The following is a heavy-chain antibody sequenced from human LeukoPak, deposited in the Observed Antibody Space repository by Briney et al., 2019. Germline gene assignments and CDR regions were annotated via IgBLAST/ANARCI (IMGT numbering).Heavy chain of an antibody. CDR3: ATPRDYDSSHFDY. CDR2: IYSGGST. D-gene: IGHD3-22*01. J-gene: IGHJ4*02. CDR1: GFTVSSNY. V-gene: IGHV3-66*01. Sequence: GGSLRLSCAASGFTVSSNYMSWVRQAPGKGLEWVSVIYSGGSTYYADSVKGRFTISRDNSKNTLYLQMNSLRAEDTAVYYCATPRDYDSSHFDYWGQGTLVTVSS.